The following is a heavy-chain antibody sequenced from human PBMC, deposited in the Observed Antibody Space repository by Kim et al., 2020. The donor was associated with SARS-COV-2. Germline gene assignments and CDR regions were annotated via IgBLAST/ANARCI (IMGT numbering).Heavy chain of an antibody. Sequence: GGSLRLSCAASGFTFSSYSMNWVRQAPGKGLEWVSSISSSSSYIYYADSVKGRFTISRDNAKNSLYLQMNSLRAEDTAVYYCARDIHGGDYDFDYWGQGTLVTVSS. CDR2: ISSSSSYI. V-gene: IGHV3-21*01. J-gene: IGHJ4*02. CDR1: GFTFSSYS. CDR3: ARDIHGGDYDFDY. D-gene: IGHD4-17*01.